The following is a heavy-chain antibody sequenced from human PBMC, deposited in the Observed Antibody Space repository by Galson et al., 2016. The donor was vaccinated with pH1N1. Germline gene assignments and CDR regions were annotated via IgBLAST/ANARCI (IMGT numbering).Heavy chain of an antibody. CDR3: ARSRDFSFDY. CDR1: GFTLSCCA. V-gene: IGHV3-30*04. D-gene: IGHD4-11*01. Sequence: LRLSCAASGFTLSCCAMHWVRQAPGKGLECVALISKDGNNVYYADSVKGRFTISRESSNNTLYLQMNSLRTEDTAIYSCARSRDFSFDYWGQGALVTVAS. CDR2: ISKDGNNV. J-gene: IGHJ4*02.